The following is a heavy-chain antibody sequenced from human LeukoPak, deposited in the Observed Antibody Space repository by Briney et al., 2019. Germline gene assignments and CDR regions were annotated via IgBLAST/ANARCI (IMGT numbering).Heavy chain of an antibody. CDR2: MTYDGSKR. J-gene: IGHJ4*02. Sequence: GGSLRLSCVVSGFTFSSYGMHWVRQAPGKGLEWVAFMTYDGSKRPYADSVKGRFTISRDNSKNTLYLQMNSLRAEDTALYYCANVGATISFDSWGQGTLVTVSS. V-gene: IGHV3-30*02. CDR3: ANVGATISFDS. CDR1: GFTFSSYG. D-gene: IGHD1-26*01.